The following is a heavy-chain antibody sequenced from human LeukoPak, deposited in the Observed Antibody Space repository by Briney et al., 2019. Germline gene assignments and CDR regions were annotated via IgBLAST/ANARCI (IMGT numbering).Heavy chain of an antibody. J-gene: IGHJ4*02. V-gene: IGHV1-69*13. CDR2: IIPIFGTA. CDR1: GGTFSSYA. Sequence: ASVKVSCKASGGTFSSYAISWVRQAPGQGLEWMGGIIPIFGTANYAQKFQGRVTITADESTSTAYMGLSSLRSEDTAVYYCARTTVTTESGFGYWGQGTLVTVSS. CDR3: ARTTVTTESGFGY. D-gene: IGHD4-17*01.